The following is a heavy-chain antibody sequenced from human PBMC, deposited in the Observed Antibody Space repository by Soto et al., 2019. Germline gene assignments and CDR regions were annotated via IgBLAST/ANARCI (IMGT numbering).Heavy chain of an antibody. CDR1: GGSISSSSYY. CDR2: IYYSGST. V-gene: IGHV4-39*01. CDR3: ATTYGSGSSTFDP. Sequence: SETLSLTCTVSGGSISSSSYYWSWIRQPPGKGLEWIGSIYYSGSTYYNPSLKSRVTISVDTSKNQFSLKLSSVTAADTAVYYCATTYGSGSSTFDPWGQGTLVTVSS. J-gene: IGHJ5*02. D-gene: IGHD3-10*01.